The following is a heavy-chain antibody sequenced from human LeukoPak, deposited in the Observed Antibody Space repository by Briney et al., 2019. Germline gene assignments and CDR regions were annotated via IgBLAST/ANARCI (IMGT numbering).Heavy chain of an antibody. V-gene: IGHV3-13*05. D-gene: IGHD1-26*01. CDR3: ARGSLGAPNAFDI. CDR1: GFSFSSYD. J-gene: IGHJ3*02. Sequence: GSLRLSCAASGFSFSSYDMHWVCQTTGEGLEWVSAIGTAGDPYYAGSVKGRFTISRENAQNSLYLQMNSLRAGDTAVYYCARGSLGAPNAFDIWGQGTMVTVSS. CDR2: IGTAGDP.